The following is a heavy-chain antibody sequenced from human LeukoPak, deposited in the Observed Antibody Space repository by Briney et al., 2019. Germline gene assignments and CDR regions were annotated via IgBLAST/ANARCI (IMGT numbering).Heavy chain of an antibody. V-gene: IGHV4-39*01. D-gene: IGHD2-21*01. CDR2: IYYSGTT. CDR1: RGSIRNNSNS. CDR3: ARLEKDDYPMGIVY. Sequence: SETLSLTCTVSRGSIRNNSNSWVWIRQSPGKGLEWIGNIYYSGTTYYSSSLKSRLTLSVDTSKNQFSLRLTSVTAADTAAYYCARLEKDDYPMGIVYWGQGALVTVSS. J-gene: IGHJ4*01.